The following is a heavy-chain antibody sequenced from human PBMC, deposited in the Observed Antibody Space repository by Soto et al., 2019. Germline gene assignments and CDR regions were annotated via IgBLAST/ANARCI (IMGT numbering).Heavy chain of an antibody. Sequence: QVQLVQSGGEVRKPGASVKVSCKASGDTITNYGISWVRQAPGQGLEWMGWISFYNGNTKYAQNLQGRVTLTTDTPTSTAYMELRSLRSDDTAVYYCASATSIAVAGKERWGQGTLVTVSS. CDR1: GDTITNYG. J-gene: IGHJ4*02. CDR3: ASATSIAVAGKER. D-gene: IGHD6-19*01. CDR2: ISFYNGNT. V-gene: IGHV1-18*01.